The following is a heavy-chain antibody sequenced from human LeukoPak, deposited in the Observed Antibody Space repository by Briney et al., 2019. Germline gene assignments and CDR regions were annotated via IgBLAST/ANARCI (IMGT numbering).Heavy chain of an antibody. CDR2: ISGSGGGT. Sequence: PGGSLRLSCEASGVTFSSYVMSRVRQAPGKGPEWVSGISGSGGGTYYADSVKGRFAISRDNSKNTLYLQMNSLRAEDTAVYYCVQEGPRGLAFDIWGQGTKVTVSS. CDR3: VQEGPRGLAFDI. CDR1: GVTFSSYV. V-gene: IGHV3-23*01. J-gene: IGHJ3*02.